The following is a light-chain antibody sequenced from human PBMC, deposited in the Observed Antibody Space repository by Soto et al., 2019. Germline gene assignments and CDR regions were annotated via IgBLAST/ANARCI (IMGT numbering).Light chain of an antibody. CDR3: QQYNTYSWT. CDR2: DAS. V-gene: IGKV1-5*01. J-gene: IGKJ1*01. Sequence: IQMTQPPSSVSAFVGDRVSITCRARQGISNWLAWYQQKPGKAPKLLIYDASSLHSGVPSRFSGSGSGTEFALTISSLQPDDFATYYCQQYNTYSWTFGPGTKVDIK. CDR1: QGISNW.